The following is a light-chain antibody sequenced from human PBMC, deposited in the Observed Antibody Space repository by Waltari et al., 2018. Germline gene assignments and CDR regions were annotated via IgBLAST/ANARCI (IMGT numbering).Light chain of an antibody. J-gene: IGLJ7*01. CDR3: GTWDSSLSGAV. CDR2: ENT. Sequence: QSVLTQPPSVSAAPGQRVTISCSGGSSNIGNNYVSWYRQFPGTAPKLLIYENTERPAWLPGRFSGSKSGTSATLDITGLQAGDEADYYCGTWDSSLSGAVFGGGTHLTVL. CDR1: SSNIGNNY. V-gene: IGLV1-51*02.